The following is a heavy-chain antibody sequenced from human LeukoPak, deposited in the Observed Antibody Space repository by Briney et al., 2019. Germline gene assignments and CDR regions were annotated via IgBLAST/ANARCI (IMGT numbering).Heavy chain of an antibody. J-gene: IGHJ6*04. CDR1: GFTFSSYS. CDR3: ARDALRYFDWLLADPHYYYGMDV. D-gene: IGHD3-9*01. CDR2: ISSSSSNI. Sequence: PGGSLRLSCAAYGFTFSSYSMNWVRQAPGKGLEWVSSISSSSSNIYYADSVKGRFTISRDNAKNSLYLQMNSLRAEDTAVYYCARDALRYFDWLLADPHYYYGMDVWGKGTTVTVSS. V-gene: IGHV3-21*01.